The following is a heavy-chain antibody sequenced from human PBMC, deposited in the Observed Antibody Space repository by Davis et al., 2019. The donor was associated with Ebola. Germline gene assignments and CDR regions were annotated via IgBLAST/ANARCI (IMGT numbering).Heavy chain of an antibody. CDR3: AKDAATVVVLAALDS. CDR2: ISYDGRNK. Sequence: GESLKISCAASGFTFSSYAMHWVRQAPGKGLEWLAVISYDGRNKYYADSVKGRFTISRDNSKNTLYMEMNSLRAEDTAVYFCAKDAATVVVLAALDSWGQGTLVTVSS. D-gene: IGHD2-15*01. V-gene: IGHV3-30*04. J-gene: IGHJ4*02. CDR1: GFTFSSYA.